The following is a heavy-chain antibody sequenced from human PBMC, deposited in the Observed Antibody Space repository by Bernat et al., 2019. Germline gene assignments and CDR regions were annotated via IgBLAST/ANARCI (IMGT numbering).Heavy chain of an antibody. CDR3: ASSRNYYGSGGYWDYGMDV. CDR2: VNHSGST. D-gene: IGHD3-22*01. Sequence: QVQLQQWGAGLLKPSETLSLTCAVYGGSFSGYYWSFIRQPPGKGLEWIGEVNHSGSTIYNPSLKSRVTISVDTSKNQFSLKLSSVTAADTAVYYCASSRNYYGSGGYWDYGMDVWGQGTTVTVSS. CDR1: GGSFSGYY. J-gene: IGHJ6*02. V-gene: IGHV4-34*01.